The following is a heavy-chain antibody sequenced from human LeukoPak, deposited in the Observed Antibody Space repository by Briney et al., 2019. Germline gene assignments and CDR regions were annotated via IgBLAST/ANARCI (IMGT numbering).Heavy chain of an antibody. J-gene: IGHJ4*02. CDR1: GGSISSYY. CDR2: IYYSGST. CDR3: ARGKYYYDSSGYRYFDY. V-gene: IGHV4-59*01. D-gene: IGHD3-22*01. Sequence: PSETLSLTCTVSGGSISSYYWSWIRQPPGKGLEWIGYIYYSGSTNYNPSLKSRVTISVDTSKNQFSLKLSSVTAADTAVYYCARGKYYYDSSGYRYFDYWGQGTLVTVSS.